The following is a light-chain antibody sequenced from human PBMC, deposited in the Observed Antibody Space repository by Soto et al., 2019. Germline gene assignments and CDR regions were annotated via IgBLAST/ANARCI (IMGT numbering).Light chain of an antibody. CDR3: SSYTSSSSYV. V-gene: IGLV2-14*01. CDR2: DVS. J-gene: IGLJ1*01. CDR1: SSDVGGYKY. Sequence: ALTQPASVSGSPGQSIAISCTGTSSDVGGYKYVSWYQQHPGKAPKLLIYDVSNRPSGVSDRFSGSKSGNTASLTISGLQSEDEADYYCSSYTSSSSYVFGTGTKVTVL.